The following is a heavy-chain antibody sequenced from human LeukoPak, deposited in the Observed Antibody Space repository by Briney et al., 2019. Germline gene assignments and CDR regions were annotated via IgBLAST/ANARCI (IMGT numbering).Heavy chain of an antibody. CDR1: GFTFNSYA. J-gene: IGHJ4*02. CDR3: ARMKTYYYGSGSPFDY. D-gene: IGHD3-10*01. CDR2: INTDGSST. V-gene: IGHV3-74*01. Sequence: GGSLRLSCAASGFTFNSYAMTWVRQAPGQGLVWVSRINTDGSSTSYTASLQGRVTIPRDNAKNTLYLQMNSLRAEDTAVDYCARMKTYYYGSGSPFDYWGQGTLVTVSS.